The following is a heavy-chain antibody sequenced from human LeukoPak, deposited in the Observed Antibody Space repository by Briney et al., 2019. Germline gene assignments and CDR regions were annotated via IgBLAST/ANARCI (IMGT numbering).Heavy chain of an antibody. V-gene: IGHV6-1*01. CDR2: TYYRSKWYN. Sequence: SQTLSLTCAISGDSVSSNSAAWNWIRQSPSRGLEWLGRTYYRSKWYNDYAVSVKSRITINPDTSKNQFSLQLNSVTPEDTAVYYCARDPSIHYYDSSDHINRGWFDPWGQGTLVTVSS. CDR1: GDSVSSNSAA. J-gene: IGHJ5*02. D-gene: IGHD3-22*01. CDR3: ARDPSIHYYDSSDHINRGWFDP.